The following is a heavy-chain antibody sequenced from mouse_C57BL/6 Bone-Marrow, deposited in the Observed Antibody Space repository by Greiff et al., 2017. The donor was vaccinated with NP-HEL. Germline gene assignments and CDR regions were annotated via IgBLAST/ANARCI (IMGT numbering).Heavy chain of an antibody. CDR1: GYTFTSYD. Sequence: VQLQQSGPELVKPGASVKLSCKASGYTFTSYDINWVKQRPGQGLEWIGWIYPRDGSTKYNEKFKGKATLTVDTSSSTAYMELHSLTSEDSAVYFCAKEGDYYDYDGPWFAYWGQGTLVTVSA. D-gene: IGHD2-4*01. J-gene: IGHJ3*01. V-gene: IGHV1-85*01. CDR2: IYPRDGST. CDR3: AKEGDYYDYDGPWFAY.